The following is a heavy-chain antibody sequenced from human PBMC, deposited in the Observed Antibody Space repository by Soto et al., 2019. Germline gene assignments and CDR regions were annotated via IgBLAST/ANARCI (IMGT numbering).Heavy chain of an antibody. CDR1: GFAFSSYV. CDR2: ISYDGSNK. V-gene: IGHV3-30*18. J-gene: IGHJ6*02. Sequence: GGSLRLSCAASGFAFSSYVMHWVRQAPGKGLEWVAVISYDGSNKYYADSVKGRFTISRDNSKHTLFLQMNSLRPEDTAVYYCAKDLEGYCSSTSCYTYFGLDVWGQGTTVTVSS. D-gene: IGHD2-2*01. CDR3: AKDLEGYCSSTSCYTYFGLDV.